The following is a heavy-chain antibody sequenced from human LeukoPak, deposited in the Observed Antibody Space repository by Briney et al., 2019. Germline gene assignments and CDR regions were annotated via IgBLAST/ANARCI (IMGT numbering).Heavy chain of an antibody. CDR1: GFTFSSYP. Sequence: GGSLRLSCAASGFTFSSYPMHWVRQAPGKGLEWVAVVSDDGNKKFDADFVRGRFTISRDNSKNTLYLQMNSLRGEDTAVYYCARGQLLLEGYFYYMDVWGKGTTVTVSS. D-gene: IGHD2-2*01. V-gene: IGHV3-30*01. CDR2: VSDDGNKK. J-gene: IGHJ6*03. CDR3: ARGQLLLEGYFYYMDV.